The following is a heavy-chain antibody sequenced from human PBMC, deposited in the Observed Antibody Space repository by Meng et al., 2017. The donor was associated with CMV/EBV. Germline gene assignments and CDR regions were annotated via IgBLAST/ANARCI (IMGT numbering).Heavy chain of an antibody. J-gene: IGHJ4*02. CDR3: ARESAGGEYYFDY. V-gene: IGHV1-18*01. Sequence: ASVKVSCKASVYAFTGYGISWVRQAPEQGLEWVGWISAYNGNTNYAQKLQGRVTMTTDTSTSTAYMELRSLRSDDTAVYYCARESAGGEYYFDYWGQGTLVTVSS. CDR1: VYAFTGYG. CDR2: ISAYNGNT. D-gene: IGHD3-16*01.